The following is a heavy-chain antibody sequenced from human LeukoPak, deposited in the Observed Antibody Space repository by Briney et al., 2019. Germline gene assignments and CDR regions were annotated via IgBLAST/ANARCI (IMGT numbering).Heavy chain of an antibody. CDR1: GFTFSSYG. J-gene: IGHJ4*02. V-gene: IGHV3-30*02. Sequence: GRSLRLSCAASGFTFSSYGMHWVRQAPGKGLEWVAFIRYDGSNKYYADSVKGRFTISRDNSKNTVYLQMNSLRAEDTAVYYCAKTILSDYGDYGGAPDYWGQGTLVTVSS. CDR3: AKTILSDYGDYGGAPDY. CDR2: IRYDGSNK. D-gene: IGHD4-17*01.